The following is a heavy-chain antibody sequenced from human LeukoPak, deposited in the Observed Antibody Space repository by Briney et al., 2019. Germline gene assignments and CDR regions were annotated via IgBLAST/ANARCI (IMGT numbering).Heavy chain of an antibody. J-gene: IGHJ6*03. Sequence: GGSLRLPCAASGFTFDDYAMHWVRQAPGKGLEWVSLISWDGGSTYYADSVKGRFTISRDNSKNSLYLQMNSLRPEDTALYYCAKGGDGLGMNYYYYYMDVWGKGTSVTVSS. V-gene: IGHV3-43D*03. CDR3: AKGGDGLGMNYYYYYMDV. D-gene: IGHD7-27*01. CDR2: ISWDGGST. CDR1: GFTFDDYA.